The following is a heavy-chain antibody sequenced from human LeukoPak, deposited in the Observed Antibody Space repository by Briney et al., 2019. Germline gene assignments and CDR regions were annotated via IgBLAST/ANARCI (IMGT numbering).Heavy chain of an antibody. D-gene: IGHD3-3*01. V-gene: IGHV4-59*07. CDR2: IYYSGRT. J-gene: IGHJ6*02. Sequence: SDTLSLTCTVSGGSISSYYWSWIRQPPGKGLEWIGYIYYSGRTNYNPSLKSRVTISVDTSKNQFSLKLSSVTAADTAVYYCARGVRDPRLKLRFLEWSHYYYGMDVWGQGTTVTVSS. CDR1: GGSISSYY. CDR3: ARGVRDPRLKLRFLEWSHYYYGMDV.